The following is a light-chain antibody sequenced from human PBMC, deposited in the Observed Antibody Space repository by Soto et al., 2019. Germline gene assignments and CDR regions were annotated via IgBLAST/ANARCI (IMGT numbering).Light chain of an antibody. CDR3: ISYTDRQSYL. CDR1: SGDIGSYDH. V-gene: IGLV2-14*03. J-gene: IGLJ1*01. Sequence: QSALTQPASVSGSPGQSITISCSGTSGDIGSYDHVAWYQQFPGKSPKLIIYAVSDRPSGVSDRFSGSKSGISASLTISGLQTEDEADYYCISYTDRQSYLFGPGTKVTVL. CDR2: AVS.